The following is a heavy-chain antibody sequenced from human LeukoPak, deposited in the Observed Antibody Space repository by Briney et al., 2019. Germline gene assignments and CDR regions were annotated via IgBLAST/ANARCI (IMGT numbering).Heavy chain of an antibody. V-gene: IGHV5-51*03. CDR3: ASQRNYYGSESYFDY. CDR2: IYPGDSDT. CDR1: GYSFTSYW. Sequence: GESLKISCKGSGYSFTSYWIGWVRQMPGKGLEWVGIIYPGDSDTRYSPSFQGQVTISADKSISTAYLQWSSLKASDTAMYYCASQRNYYGSESYFDYWGQGTLVTVSS. J-gene: IGHJ4*02. D-gene: IGHD3-10*01.